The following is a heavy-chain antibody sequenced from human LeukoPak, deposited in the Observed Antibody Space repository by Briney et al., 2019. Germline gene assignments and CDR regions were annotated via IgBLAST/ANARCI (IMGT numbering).Heavy chain of an antibody. V-gene: IGHV4-59*12. D-gene: IGHD3-22*01. Sequence: SETLSLTCTVSGGSISSYYWSWIRQPPGKGLEWIGYIYYSGSTNYNPSLKSRVTISVDTSKNQFSLKLNSVTAADTAVYYCARVRRYYYDSSGPRGYFQHWGQGTLVTVSS. J-gene: IGHJ1*01. CDR1: GGSISSYY. CDR3: ARVRRYYYDSSGPRGYFQH. CDR2: IYYSGST.